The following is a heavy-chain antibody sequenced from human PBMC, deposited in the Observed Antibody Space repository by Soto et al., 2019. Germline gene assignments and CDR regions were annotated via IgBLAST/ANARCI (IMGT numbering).Heavy chain of an antibody. V-gene: IGHV4-34*01. Sequence: SETLSLTCAVYGGSFSGYYWSWIRQPPGKGLEWIGEINHSGSTNYNPSLKSRVTISVDTSKNQFSLKLSSVTAADTAVYYCARGVVVPAPRSYYYYYYMDVWGKGTTVTVSS. CDR3: ARGVVVPAPRSYYYYYYMDV. CDR2: INHSGST. J-gene: IGHJ6*03. CDR1: GGSFSGYY. D-gene: IGHD2-2*01.